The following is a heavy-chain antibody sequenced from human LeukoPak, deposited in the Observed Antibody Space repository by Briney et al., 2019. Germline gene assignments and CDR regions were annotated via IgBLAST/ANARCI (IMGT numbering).Heavy chain of an antibody. CDR3: ARGDYYGSPKTVAA. CDR2: INPDNGGT. CDR1: GYTFADYY. D-gene: IGHD3-10*01. V-gene: IGHV1-2*02. J-gene: IGHJ5*02. Sequence: ASVKVSCKASGYTFADYYMNWVRQAPGQGLEWMGWINPDNGGTNYAQKFQGRVIMTRDTSITTVYMELSGLRSDDTAIYYCARGDYYGSPKTVAAWGQGTLVTVSS.